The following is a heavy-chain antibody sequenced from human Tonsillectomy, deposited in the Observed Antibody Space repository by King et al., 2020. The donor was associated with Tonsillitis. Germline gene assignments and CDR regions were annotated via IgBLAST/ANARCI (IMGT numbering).Heavy chain of an antibody. D-gene: IGHD3-10*01. CDR3: ARHSPASRSLLWFARHAFDI. CDR1: GGSFSGYY. CDR2: INHSGST. Sequence: VQLQQWGAGLLKPSETLSLTCAVYGGSFSGYYWSWIRQPPGKGLEWIGEINHSGSTNYNPSLKSRVTISVDTSKNQFSLKLSSVTAADTAVYYCARHSPASRSLLWFARHAFDIWGQGTMVTVSS. J-gene: IGHJ3*02. V-gene: IGHV4-34*01.